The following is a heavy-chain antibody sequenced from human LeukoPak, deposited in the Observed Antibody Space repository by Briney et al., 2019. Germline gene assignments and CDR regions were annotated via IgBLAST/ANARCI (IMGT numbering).Heavy chain of an antibody. CDR1: GFTFSSYA. D-gene: IGHD2-15*01. Sequence: GGSLRLSCAASGFTFSSYAMHWVRQAPGKGLEWVAVISYDGSNKYYADSVQGRFTISRDNSKNTLYLQMNSLRVEDTAVYYCARGPKACSGGSCYCFAFDIWGQGTMVTVSS. J-gene: IGHJ3*02. CDR2: ISYDGSNK. V-gene: IGHV3-30-3*01. CDR3: ARGPKACSGGSCYCFAFDI.